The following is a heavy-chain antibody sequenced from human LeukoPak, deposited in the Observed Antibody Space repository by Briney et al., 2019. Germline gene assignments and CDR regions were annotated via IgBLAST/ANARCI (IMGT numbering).Heavy chain of an antibody. D-gene: IGHD1-14*01. CDR3: ARDATRRPSDRAFDY. V-gene: IGHV3-11*05. J-gene: IGHJ4*02. CDR2: ISSSSSYT. CDR1: GFTFSDYY. Sequence: GGSLRLSCAASGFTFSDYYMSWIRQAPGKGLEWVSYISSSSSYTNYADSVKGRFTISRDNAKNSLYLQMNSLRAEDTAVYYCARDATRRPSDRAFDYWGQGTLVTVSS.